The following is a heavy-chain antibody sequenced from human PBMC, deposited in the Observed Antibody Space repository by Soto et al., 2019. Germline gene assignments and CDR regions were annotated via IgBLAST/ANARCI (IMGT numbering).Heavy chain of an antibody. CDR1: GFTFSSYS. V-gene: IGHV3-30-3*01. CDR3: ARDAPTTVTYYFDY. J-gene: IGHJ4*02. CDR2: ISYDGSNK. Sequence: GGSLRLSCAASGFTFSSYSMHWVRQAPGKGLEWVAVISYDGSNKYYADSVKGRFTISRDNSKNTLHLQMNSLRAEDTAVYYCARDAPTTVTYYFDYWGQGTLVTVSS. D-gene: IGHD4-17*01.